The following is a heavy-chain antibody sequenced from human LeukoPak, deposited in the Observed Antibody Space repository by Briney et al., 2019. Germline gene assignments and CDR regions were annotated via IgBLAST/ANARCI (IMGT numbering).Heavy chain of an antibody. V-gene: IGHV3-7*01. CDR1: GFTFSDYY. CDR3: ARGDSGDWAL. J-gene: IGHJ4*02. D-gene: IGHD2-21*02. CDR2: INQDGNVK. Sequence: GGSLRLSCAASGFTFSDYYMSWIRQAPGKGLEWVANINQDGNVKYYVDSVKGRFTISRDNAKNSLYLQMNSLRAEDTAVYYCARGDSGDWALGGQGTLVTVSS.